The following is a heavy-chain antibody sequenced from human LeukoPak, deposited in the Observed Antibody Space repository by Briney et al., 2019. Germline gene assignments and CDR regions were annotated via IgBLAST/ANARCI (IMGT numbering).Heavy chain of an antibody. V-gene: IGHV4-59*01. CDR3: ARALRGYSGYDLDY. Sequence: SETLSLTCTVSGGSISSYYWSWIRQPPGKGLEWSGYIYYSGSTNYNPSLKSRVTISVDTSKNQFSLRLSSVTAADTAVYYCARALRGYSGYDLDYWGQGTLVTVSS. D-gene: IGHD5-12*01. CDR1: GGSISSYY. CDR2: IYYSGST. J-gene: IGHJ4*02.